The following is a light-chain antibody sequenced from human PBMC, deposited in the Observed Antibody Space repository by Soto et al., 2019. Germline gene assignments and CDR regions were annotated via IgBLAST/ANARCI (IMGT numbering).Light chain of an antibody. CDR2: LNSDGSH. CDR3: QTWGTGIHYV. Sequence: QLVLTQSPSASASLXASVKLTCTLSSGHSSYAIAWHQQQPEKGPRYLMKLNSDGSHSKGDGIPDRFSGSSSGAERYLTISSLQSEDEADYYCQTWGTGIHYVFGTGTKLTVL. V-gene: IGLV4-69*01. J-gene: IGLJ1*01. CDR1: SGHSSYA.